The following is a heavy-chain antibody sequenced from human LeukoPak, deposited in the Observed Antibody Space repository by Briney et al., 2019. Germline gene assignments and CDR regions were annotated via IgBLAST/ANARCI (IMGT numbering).Heavy chain of an antibody. J-gene: IGHJ4*02. V-gene: IGHV3-23*01. CDR1: GFTFSSYA. CDR2: ISGSGGST. Sequence: GGSLRLSCAASGFTFSSYAMTWVRQAPEKGLECVSSISGSGGSTYYADSVKGRFTISRDNSKNRLFLQMNSLRVEETAVYYCAKGVXLQPKESFDNWGQGTLVTVSS. CDR3: AKGVXLQPKESFDN.